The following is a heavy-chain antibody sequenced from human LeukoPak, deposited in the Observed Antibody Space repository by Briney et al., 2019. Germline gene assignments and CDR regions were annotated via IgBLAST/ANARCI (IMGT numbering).Heavy chain of an antibody. Sequence: GGSLRLSCAASGFTFSSHAMSWIRQAPGKGLEWVSYISSSGSTMYYADSVKGRFTISRDNAKNSLYLQMNSLRAEDTAVYYCARGYRYYFDYWGQGTLVTVSS. V-gene: IGHV3-11*01. J-gene: IGHJ4*02. CDR2: ISSSGSTM. CDR1: GFTFSSHA. CDR3: ARGYRYYFDY. D-gene: IGHD1-1*01.